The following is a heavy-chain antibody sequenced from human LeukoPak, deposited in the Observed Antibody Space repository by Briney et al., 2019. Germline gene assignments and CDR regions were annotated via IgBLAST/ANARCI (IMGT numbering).Heavy chain of an antibody. D-gene: IGHD4-4*01. CDR1: GGSISNSF. CDR3: ARKTVTEGVDY. V-gene: IGHV4-34*01. J-gene: IGHJ4*02. Sequence: PSETLSLTCVVYGGSISNSFWSWIRQPPGKGLEWIGEINHSGITNNNPSLKSRVSMSVDTSKNQVSLKLNSVTAADTAIYYCARKTVTEGVDYWGQGALVNVSS. CDR2: INHSGIT.